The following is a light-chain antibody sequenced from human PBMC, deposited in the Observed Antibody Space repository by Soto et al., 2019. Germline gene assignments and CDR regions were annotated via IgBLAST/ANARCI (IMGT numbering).Light chain of an antibody. CDR2: STN. CDR3: VLYMGSGISV. V-gene: IGLV8-61*01. CDR1: SGSVSTNYY. Sequence: QAVVPQEPSFSVSPGGTVTLTCGLSSGSVSTNYYPSWYQQTPGQAPRTLIYSTNTRSSGVPDRFSGSILGNKAALTITGARADDESDYYCVLYMGSGISVFGGGTKVTVL. J-gene: IGLJ3*02.